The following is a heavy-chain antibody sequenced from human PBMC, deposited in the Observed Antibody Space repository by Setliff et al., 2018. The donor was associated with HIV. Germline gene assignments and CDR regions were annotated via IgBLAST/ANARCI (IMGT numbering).Heavy chain of an antibody. CDR1: GGSISSSSYY. D-gene: IGHD5-18*01. J-gene: IGHJ3*02. Sequence: SETLSLTCTVSGGSISSSSYYWGWIRQPPGKGLEWNGSIYYSGSTYYHPSLKSRVTISVDTSKNQFSLKLSSVTAADTAVYYCARRQQLWLLYAFDIWGQGTMVTVSS. CDR2: IYYSGST. V-gene: IGHV4-39*01. CDR3: ARRQQLWLLYAFDI.